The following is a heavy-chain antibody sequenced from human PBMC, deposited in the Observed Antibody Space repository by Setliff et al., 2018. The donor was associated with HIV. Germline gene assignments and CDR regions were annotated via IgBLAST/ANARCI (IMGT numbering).Heavy chain of an antibody. J-gene: IGHJ3*02. CDR2: INHSGST. V-gene: IGHV4-34*01. Sequence: SETLSLTCAVYGGSFSGYYWSWIRQPPGKGLEWIGEINHSGSTNYNPSLKSRVTISVDTSKNQFSLKLSSVTAADTAVYYCARGAGDGYNFTENAFDIWGQGTMVTV. CDR1: GGSFSGYY. D-gene: IGHD5-12*01. CDR3: ARGAGDGYNFTENAFDI.